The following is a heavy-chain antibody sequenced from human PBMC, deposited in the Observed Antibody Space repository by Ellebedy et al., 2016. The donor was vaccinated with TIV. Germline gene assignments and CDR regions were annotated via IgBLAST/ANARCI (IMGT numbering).Heavy chain of an antibody. V-gene: IGHV3-23*01. CDR3: ARAPTAIFAHFYYYYYYMDV. Sequence: GGSLRLXXAASGFTFSSFAMSWVRQAPGRRLEWVSAISSIGGSTHYVDSVRGRFTISRDNSKNTLYLQMTSLRAEDTAVYYCARAPTAIFAHFYYYYYYMDVWGKGTTVTVSS. CDR2: ISSIGGST. D-gene: IGHD2-21*02. CDR1: GFTFSSFA. J-gene: IGHJ6*03.